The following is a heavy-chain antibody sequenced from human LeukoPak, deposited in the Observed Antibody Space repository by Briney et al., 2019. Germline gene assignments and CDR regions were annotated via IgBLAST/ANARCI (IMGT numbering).Heavy chain of an antibody. Sequence: PPESLSLTSTDPGGSISSYYWSSIRQPPGKGLEWVGYIYYSGRTNYNASLKSRVTISVDTSKNQFSLKLSSVTAADTAVYYCARDQPQAYCGGDCYSGLNAFDIWGQGTMVTVSS. V-gene: IGHV4-59*01. CDR3: ARDQPQAYCGGDCYSGLNAFDI. J-gene: IGHJ3*02. CDR2: IYYSGRT. CDR1: GGSISSYY. D-gene: IGHD2-21*02.